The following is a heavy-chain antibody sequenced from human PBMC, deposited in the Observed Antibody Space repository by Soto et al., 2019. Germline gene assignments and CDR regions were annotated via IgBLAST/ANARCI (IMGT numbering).Heavy chain of an antibody. CDR1: GGSISSRSYH. D-gene: IGHD6-19*01. CDR3: ARLPSGPDSGWDWAFDY. Sequence: QVQLQESGPGLVKPSETLSLTCTVSGGSISSRSYHWAWIRQPPGKALEWIGNLYYTGATYYNPSLNSRVTLSIDTSKNQFSLTLTSVTAADTAVYYCARLPSGPDSGWDWAFDYWGQGTLVTVSS. J-gene: IGHJ4*02. V-gene: IGHV4-39*01. CDR2: LYYTGAT.